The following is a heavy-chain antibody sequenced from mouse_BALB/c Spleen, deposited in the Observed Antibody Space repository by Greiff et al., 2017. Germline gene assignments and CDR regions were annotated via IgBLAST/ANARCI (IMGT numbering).Heavy chain of an antibody. V-gene: IGHV14-1*02. J-gene: IGHJ2*01. Sequence: DVKLVESGAELVRPGALVKLSCKASGFNIKDYYMHWVKQRPEQGLEWIGWIDPENGNTIYDPKFQGKASITADTSSNTAYLQLSSLTSEDTAVYYCASYYYGSSFDYWGQGTTLTVSS. CDR1: GFNIKDYY. CDR2: IDPENGNT. CDR3: ASYYYGSSFDY. D-gene: IGHD1-1*01.